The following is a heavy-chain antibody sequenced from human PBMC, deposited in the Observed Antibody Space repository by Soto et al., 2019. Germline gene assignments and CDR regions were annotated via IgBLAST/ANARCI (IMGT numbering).Heavy chain of an antibody. D-gene: IGHD5-18*01. CDR1: GGSVSSGFYY. CDR3: ARGRYSYGHFDF. J-gene: IGHJ4*02. V-gene: IGHV4-61*01. Sequence: QVQLQESGPGLVKPSETLSLTCTVSGGSVSSGFYYWTWIRQSSGKGPEWIGYIYYSGTTSYNPSLKRRVTMSRDTSKNLFSLELNSVTAADTAVYYCARGRYSYGHFDFWGRGTLVTVSS. CDR2: IYYSGTT.